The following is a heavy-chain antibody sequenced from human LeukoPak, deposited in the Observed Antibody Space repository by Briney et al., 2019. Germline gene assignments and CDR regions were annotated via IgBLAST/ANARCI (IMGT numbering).Heavy chain of an antibody. CDR1: GVSITSDTYC. CDR3: ARTRDFWSGYFDY. J-gene: IGHJ4*02. CDR2: ILHSGST. V-gene: IGHV4-30-2*01. D-gene: IGHD3-3*01. Sequence: SETLSLTCAVSGVSITSDTYCWSWIRQPPGKGLEWIGYILHSGSTYYNPSLKSRVTISIDMSKSQFSLKLSSVTAADTAVYYCARTRDFWSGYFDYWGQGTLVTVSS.